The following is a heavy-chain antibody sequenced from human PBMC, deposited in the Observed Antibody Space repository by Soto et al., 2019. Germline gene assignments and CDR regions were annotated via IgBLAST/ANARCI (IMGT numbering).Heavy chain of an antibody. CDR1: GFSLSTREVG. CDR3: AHRAYYYGSGSYYTH. J-gene: IGHJ4*02. D-gene: IGHD3-10*01. Sequence: QITLKESGPTLVKPTQTLTLTCTFSGFSLSTREVGVGWIRQPPGKALEWLALIYWDDDKRYSPSLKSRLTISTDNSRXLVILIMTNMDPEDIATYYCAHRAYYYGSGSYYTHWGQGTLVTVSS. V-gene: IGHV2-5*02. CDR2: IYWDDDK.